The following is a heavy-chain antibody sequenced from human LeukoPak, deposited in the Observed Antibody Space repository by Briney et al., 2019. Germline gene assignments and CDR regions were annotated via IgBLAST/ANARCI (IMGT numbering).Heavy chain of an antibody. CDR1: GGTFSSYA. CDR3: ARDIYDILTGPPLSYGMDV. Sequence: ASVKVSCKASGGTFSSYAISWVRQAPGQGLEWMGRIIPILGIANYAQKFQGRVTITADKSTSTAYMELSSLRSEDTAVYYCARDIYDILTGPPLSYGMDVWGQGTTVTASS. J-gene: IGHJ6*02. CDR2: IIPILGIA. V-gene: IGHV1-69*04. D-gene: IGHD3-9*01.